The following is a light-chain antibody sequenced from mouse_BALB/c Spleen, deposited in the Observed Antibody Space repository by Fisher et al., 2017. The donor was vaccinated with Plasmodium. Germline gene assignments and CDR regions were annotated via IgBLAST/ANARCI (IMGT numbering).Light chain of an antibody. CDR1: QSISNH. CDR3: LQSNSWPLT. V-gene: IGKV5-45*01. J-gene: IGKJ5*01. CDR2: YTS. Sequence: DIVMTQSTVTLSVTPGDRVSLSCRASQSISNHLHWYQQRSHGSPRLLIKYTSQSISGIPSRFSGSGSGTDFTLSINSVETEDFGMYFCLQSNSWPLTFGAGTKLELK.